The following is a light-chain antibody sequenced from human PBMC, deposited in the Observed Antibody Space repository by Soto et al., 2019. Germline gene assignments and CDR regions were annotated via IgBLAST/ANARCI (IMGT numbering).Light chain of an antibody. J-gene: IGKJ4*01. V-gene: IGKV1-39*01. CDR3: LQSSSTPQT. CDR2: VAS. Sequence: DIQLTQSPSSLSASVGVRVTITCRASQSISSYLSWYQQKPGKAPKLLINVASTVQSGVPSRFSGSGSGTDFTLAISSLQPEDFATFYWLQSSSTPQTFGGGTKVDIK. CDR1: QSISSY.